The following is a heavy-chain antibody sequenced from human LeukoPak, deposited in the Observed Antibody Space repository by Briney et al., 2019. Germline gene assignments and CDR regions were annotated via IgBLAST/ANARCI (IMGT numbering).Heavy chain of an antibody. J-gene: IGHJ4*02. V-gene: IGHV1-69*13. D-gene: IGHD3-10*01. CDR2: IIPIFGTA. CDR1: GGTFSSYA. Sequence: SVKVSCKASGGTFSSYAISWVRQAPGQGREWMGGIIPIFGTANYAQKFQGRVTITADESTSTAYMELSSLRSEDPAVYYCVVGAYYYAPIDWGQGTLVTVSS. CDR3: VVGAYYYAPID.